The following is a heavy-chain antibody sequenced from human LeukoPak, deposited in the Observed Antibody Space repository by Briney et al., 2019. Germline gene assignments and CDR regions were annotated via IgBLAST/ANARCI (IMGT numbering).Heavy chain of an antibody. CDR2: ISYDGSNK. J-gene: IGHJ2*01. CDR1: GFTFSSYG. CDR3: AKDLLGWYFDL. D-gene: IGHD7-27*01. V-gene: IGHV3-30*18. Sequence: GGSLRLSCAASGFTFSSYGMHWVRQAPGKGLEWVAVISYDGSNKYYADSVKGRFTISRDNSKNTLYLQMNSLRAEDTAVYYCAKDLLGWYFDLWGRGTLATVSS.